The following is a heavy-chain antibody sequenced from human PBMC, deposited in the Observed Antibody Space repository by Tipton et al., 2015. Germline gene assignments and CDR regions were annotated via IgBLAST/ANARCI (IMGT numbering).Heavy chain of an antibody. V-gene: IGHV4-31*03. CDR3: ARRGDYGDFDRVY. Sequence: TLSLTCTVSSGSISSGDYYWSWIRQHPGKGLEWIGSIYYSGSTYYNPSLKSRVTILVDTSQNQFSLKLSSVTAADTAVYYCARRGDYGDFDRVYWGQGTLVTVSS. D-gene: IGHD4-17*01. CDR1: SGSISSGDYY. CDR2: IYYSGST. J-gene: IGHJ4*02.